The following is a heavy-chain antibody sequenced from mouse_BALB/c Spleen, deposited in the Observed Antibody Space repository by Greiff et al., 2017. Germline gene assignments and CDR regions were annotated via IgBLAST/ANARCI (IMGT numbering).Heavy chain of an antibody. D-gene: IGHD1-1*01. CDR1: GFTFSSYA. Sequence: EVKLVESGGGLVKPGGSLKLSCAASGFTFSSYAMSWVRQTPEKRLEWVASISSGGSTYYPDSVKGRFTISRDNAKNNLYLQMSSLKSEDTAMYYCARGGTVAFDYWGQGTTLTVSS. CDR3: ARGGTVAFDY. V-gene: IGHV5-6-5*01. J-gene: IGHJ2*01. CDR2: ISSGGST.